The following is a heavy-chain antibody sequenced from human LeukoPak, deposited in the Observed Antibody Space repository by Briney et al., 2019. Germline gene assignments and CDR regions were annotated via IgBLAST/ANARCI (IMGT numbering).Heavy chain of an antibody. CDR2: INHSGST. J-gene: IGHJ5*02. V-gene: IGHV4-34*01. CDR1: GGSFSGYY. D-gene: IGHD3-22*01. Sequence: PSETLSLTCAVYGGSFSGYYWSWIRQPPGKGLEWIGEINHSGSTNYNPSLKSRVTISVDTSKNQFSLKLSSVTAADTAAYYCARGIMIVVVITRVNWFDPWGQGTLVTVSS. CDR3: ARGIMIVVVITRVNWFDP.